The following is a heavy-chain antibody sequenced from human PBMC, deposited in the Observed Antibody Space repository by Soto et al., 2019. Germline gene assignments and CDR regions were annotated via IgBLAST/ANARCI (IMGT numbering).Heavy chain of an antibody. J-gene: IGHJ4*02. V-gene: IGHV1-18*04. D-gene: IGHD5-18*01. Sequence: ASVKVSCKASGYTFTSYGISWVRQAPGQGLEWMGWISAYNGNTNYAQKLQGRVTMTTDTSTSTAYMELRSLRSDDTAVYYCARDHLPIQLWSPADYWGQGTLVPVSS. CDR1: GYTFTSYG. CDR2: ISAYNGNT. CDR3: ARDHLPIQLWSPADY.